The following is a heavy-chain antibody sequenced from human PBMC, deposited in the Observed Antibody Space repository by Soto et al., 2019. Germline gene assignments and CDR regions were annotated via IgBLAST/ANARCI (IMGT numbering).Heavy chain of an antibody. CDR3: GRDEVRNGVGV. CDR2: IQGDGSEK. J-gene: IGHJ6*02. V-gene: IGHV3-7*01. CDR1: GFAFSDSR. Sequence: PGGSLRLSCEASGFAFSDSRESWVRQAPGKGLEWVANIQGDGSEKRSVDPGRGRFTISRDNAQNSVYLQMNSLRSDDTALYYCGRDEVRNGVGVWGQGIKVTVSS.